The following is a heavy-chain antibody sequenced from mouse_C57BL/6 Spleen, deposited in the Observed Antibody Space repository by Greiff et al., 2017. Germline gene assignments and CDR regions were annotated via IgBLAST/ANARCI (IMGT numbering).Heavy chain of an antibody. Sequence: LVESGPELVQPGASVKISCKASGYSFTDYNMNWVKQSNGKSLEWIGVINPNYGTTSYNQKFKGKATLTVDQSSSTAYMQLNSLTSEDSAVYYCASTYYYGSAWFAYWGQGTLVTVSA. J-gene: IGHJ3*01. CDR2: INPNYGTT. CDR1: GYSFTDYN. V-gene: IGHV1-39*01. D-gene: IGHD1-1*01. CDR3: ASTYYYGSAWFAY.